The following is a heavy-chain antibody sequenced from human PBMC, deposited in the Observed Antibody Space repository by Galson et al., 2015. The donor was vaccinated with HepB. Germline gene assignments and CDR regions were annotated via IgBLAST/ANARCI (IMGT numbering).Heavy chain of an antibody. V-gene: IGHV1-2*02. CDR3: ARRNDCSSTSCYKPYFDY. Sequence: SVKVSCKASGYTFTGYYMHWVRQAPGQGLEWMGWINPNSGGTNYAQKFQGRVTMTRDTSISTAYMELSRLRSDDTAVYYCARRNDCSSTSCYKPYFDYWGQGTLVTVSS. CDR1: GYTFTGYY. D-gene: IGHD2-2*02. CDR2: INPNSGGT. J-gene: IGHJ4*02.